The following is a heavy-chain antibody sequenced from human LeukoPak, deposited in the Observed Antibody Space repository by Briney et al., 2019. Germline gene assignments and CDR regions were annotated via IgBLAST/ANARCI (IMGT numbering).Heavy chain of an antibody. CDR3: ARDRRANLIAAADFHY. Sequence: GASVKVSCKASGYTFTSYGISWVRQAPGQGLEWMGWISAYNGNTNYAQKLQGRVTMTTDTSTSTAYKELRSLRSDDTAVYYCARDRRANLIAAADFHYWGQGTLVTVSS. D-gene: IGHD6-13*01. CDR1: GYTFTSYG. V-gene: IGHV1-18*01. J-gene: IGHJ4*02. CDR2: ISAYNGNT.